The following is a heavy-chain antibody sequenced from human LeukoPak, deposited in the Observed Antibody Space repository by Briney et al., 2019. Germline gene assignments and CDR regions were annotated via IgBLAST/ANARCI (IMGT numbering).Heavy chain of an antibody. CDR1: GFTFSSYE. CDR3: AREVGDSSGYLDY. D-gene: IGHD3-22*01. Sequence: GGSLRLSCAASGFTFSSYEVNWVRQAPGKGLEWVSGINWNGGSTGYADSVKGRFTISRDNAKNSLYLQMNSLRAEDTALYYCAREVGDSSGYLDYWGQGTLVTVSS. J-gene: IGHJ4*02. V-gene: IGHV3-20*04. CDR2: INWNGGST.